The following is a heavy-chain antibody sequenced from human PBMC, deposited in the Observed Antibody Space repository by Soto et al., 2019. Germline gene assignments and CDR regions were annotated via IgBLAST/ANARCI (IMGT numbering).Heavy chain of an antibody. CDR3: ARDRDSSGWYASNDY. CDR1: GFTFSSYS. Sequence: EVQLVESGGGLVKPGGSLRLSCAASGFTFSSYSMNWVRQAPGKGLEWVSSISSSSYIYYADSVKGRFTISRDNAKNSLYLQMNSLRAEDTAVYYCARDRDSSGWYASNDYWGQGTLVTVSS. CDR2: ISSSSYI. V-gene: IGHV3-21*01. J-gene: IGHJ4*02. D-gene: IGHD6-19*01.